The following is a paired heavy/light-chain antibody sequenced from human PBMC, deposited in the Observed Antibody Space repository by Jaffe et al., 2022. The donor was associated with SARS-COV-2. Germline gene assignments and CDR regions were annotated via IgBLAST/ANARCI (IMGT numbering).Heavy chain of an antibody. D-gene: IGHD6-19*01. V-gene: IGHV3-23*01. CDR2: IGTALNSA. J-gene: IGHJ4*02. CDR3: AKRQWLVGNYHFDY. Sequence: EVRLLESGGGLVQPGGSLRLSCEASGFSFSSYALDWVRQAPGKGLEWVSGIGTALNSANYADSVKGRFTISRDNFEKTLYLQMNSLRAEDTAVYYCAKRQWLVGNYHFDYWGQGALVTVSS. CDR1: GFSFSSYA.
Light chain of an antibody. CDR3: QSYDISLSAWV. J-gene: IGLJ3*02. CDR1: NSNIGAGYH. Sequence: QSVLTQPPSVSGAPGQRVTISCTGSNSNIGAGYHVHWYQQIPGIAPKLFIFGNSNRPSGVPDRFSGSNSGTSASLAITGLQAEDEADYYCQSYDISLSAWVFGGGTKLTVL. V-gene: IGLV1-40*01. CDR2: GNS.